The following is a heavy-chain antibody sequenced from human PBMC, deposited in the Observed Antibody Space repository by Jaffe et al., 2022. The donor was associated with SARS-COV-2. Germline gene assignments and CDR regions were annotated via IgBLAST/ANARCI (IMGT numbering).Heavy chain of an antibody. J-gene: IGHJ6*02. Sequence: EVQLVESGGGLVKPGGSLRLSCAASGFTFSNAWMSWVRQAPGKGLEWVGRIKSKTDGGTTDYAAPVKGRFTISRDDSKNTLYLQMNSLKTEDTAVYYCTTGMGFWSGYYDYYYYGMDVWGQGTTVTVSS. D-gene: IGHD3-3*01. CDR2: IKSKTDGGTT. V-gene: IGHV3-15*01. CDR1: GFTFSNAW. CDR3: TTGMGFWSGYYDYYYYGMDV.